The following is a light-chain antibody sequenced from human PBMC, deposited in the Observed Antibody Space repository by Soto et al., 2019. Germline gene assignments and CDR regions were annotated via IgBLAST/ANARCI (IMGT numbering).Light chain of an antibody. Sequence: QAVVTQSPSASASLGASVTLTCTLSSGHSSYAIAWQQQQPEKGPRYLMKLNSDGSHNKGDGIPDRFSGSSSGAERYLTISSLQSEEAAYYYCQTWGAGTVVFGGGTKHTVL. J-gene: IGLJ2*01. CDR3: QTWGAGTVV. CDR2: LNSDGSH. CDR1: SGHSSYA. V-gene: IGLV4-69*01.